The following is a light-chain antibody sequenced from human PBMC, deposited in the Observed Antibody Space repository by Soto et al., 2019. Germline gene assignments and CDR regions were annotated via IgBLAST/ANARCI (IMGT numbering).Light chain of an antibody. J-gene: IGLJ3*02. Sequence: QSALTQPASVSGSPGQSITISCTGTSSDVGGYDLVSWYQQHPGKAPKLIIYEGSKRPSGISNRFSGSKSGNTASLIISGLQGEDEGDYYGCAYVSSNTLLFGGGTKLTVL. CDR3: CAYVSSNTLL. CDR2: EGS. V-gene: IGLV2-23*01. CDR1: SSDVGGYDL.